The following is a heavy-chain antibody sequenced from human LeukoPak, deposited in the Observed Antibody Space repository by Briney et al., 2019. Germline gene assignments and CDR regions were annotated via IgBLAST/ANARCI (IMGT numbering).Heavy chain of an antibody. J-gene: IGHJ3*01. D-gene: IGHD1-26*01. V-gene: IGHV4-61*02. Sequence: SQTLSLTCTVSGGSINSGSYYWIWIRQPAGKGLEWIGRIYTSGSTNCNVSLKSRVTISMDTSKNQFSLKLSSVTAADTAVYYCARRLAGATTFLDVWGQGTLVTVSS. CDR2: IYTSGST. CDR3: ARRLAGATTFLDV. CDR1: GGSINSGSYY.